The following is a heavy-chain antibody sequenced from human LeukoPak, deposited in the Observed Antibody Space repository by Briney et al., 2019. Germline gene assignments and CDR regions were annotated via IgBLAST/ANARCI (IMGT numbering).Heavy chain of an antibody. CDR1: GFSFSGYW. V-gene: IGHV3-7*03. Sequence: GGSLRLSCAASGFSFSGYWMSWVRQAPGKGLEWVANIKKDDGSEKYYADSVTGRFTISRDNAKNSLYLQTNSLRVEDTAVYYCVRDFIYSTGWGQGTLVTVSS. J-gene: IGHJ4*02. CDR2: IKKDDGSEK. CDR3: VRDFIYSTG. D-gene: IGHD5-18*01.